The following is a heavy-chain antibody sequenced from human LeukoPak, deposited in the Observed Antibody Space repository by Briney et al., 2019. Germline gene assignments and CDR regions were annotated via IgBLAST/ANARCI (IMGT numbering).Heavy chain of an antibody. J-gene: IGHJ6*02. CDR1: GFTFGDYA. CDR2: IRSKAYGGTT. Sequence: PGGSLRLSCAASGFTFGDYAMSWFRQAPGKGLEWVGFIRSKAYGGTTEYAASVKGRFTISRDDSKSIAYLQMNSLKTEDTAVYYCTSISIAAAEMGWHYGMDVWGQGTTVTVSS. V-gene: IGHV3-49*03. CDR3: TSISIAAAEMGWHYGMDV. D-gene: IGHD6-13*01.